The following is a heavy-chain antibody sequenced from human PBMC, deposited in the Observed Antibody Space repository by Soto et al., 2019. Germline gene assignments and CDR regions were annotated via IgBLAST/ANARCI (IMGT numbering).Heavy chain of an antibody. V-gene: IGHV3-21*01. J-gene: IGHJ2*01. CDR1: GFTFSSYS. CDR2: ISSSSSYI. CDR3: ARGRITIFGVPAPSGYLDL. D-gene: IGHD3-3*01. Sequence: GGSLRLSCAASGFTFSSYSMNWVRQAPGKGLEWVSSISSSSSYIYYADSVKGRFTISRDNAKNSLYLQMNSLRAEDTAGYYCARGRITIFGVPAPSGYLDLWGRGSLATVPS.